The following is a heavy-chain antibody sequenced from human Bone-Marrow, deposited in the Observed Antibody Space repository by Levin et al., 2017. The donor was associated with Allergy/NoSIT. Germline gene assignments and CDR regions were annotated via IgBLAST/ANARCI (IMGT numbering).Heavy chain of an antibody. CDR3: TRSRLSSTSCYCYYDDYMDV. CDR2: IRSKAYGGTT. V-gene: IGHV3-49*04. Sequence: GGSLRLSCTASGFTFGDYAMSWVRQAPGKGLEWVGFIRSKAYGGTTEYAASVKGRFTISRDDSKSIAYLQMNSLKTEDTAVYYCTRSRLSSTSCYCYYDDYMDVWGKGTTVTVSS. J-gene: IGHJ6*03. D-gene: IGHD2-2*01. CDR1: GFTFGDYA.